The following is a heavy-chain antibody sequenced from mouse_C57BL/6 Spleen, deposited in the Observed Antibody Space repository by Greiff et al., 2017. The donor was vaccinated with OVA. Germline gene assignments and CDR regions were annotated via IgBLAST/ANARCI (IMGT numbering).Heavy chain of an antibody. CDR2: IYPGDGDT. D-gene: IGHD1-1*01. V-gene: IGHV1-82*01. J-gene: IGHJ4*01. Sequence: QVHVKQSGPELVKPGASVKISCKASGYAFSSSWMNWVKQRPGKGLEWIGRIYPGDGDTNYNGKFKGKATLTADKSSSTAYMQLSSLTSEDSAVYFWARSDYYGSSYVGAMDYWGQGTSVTVSS. CDR1: GYAFSSSW. CDR3: ARSDYYGSSYVGAMDY.